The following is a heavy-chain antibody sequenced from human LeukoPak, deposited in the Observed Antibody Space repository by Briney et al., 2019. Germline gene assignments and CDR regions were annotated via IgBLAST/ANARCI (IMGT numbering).Heavy chain of an antibody. V-gene: IGHV3-30*18. D-gene: IGHD3-10*01. J-gene: IGHJ3*02. Sequence: GRSLRLSCAASGFTFSSYGMHWVRQAPGKGLEWVAVISYDGSNKYYADSVKGRFTISRDNSKNTLYLLMNSLRAEDTAVYYCAKDFYYYGSGSDAFDIWGQGTMVTVSS. CDR3: AKDFYYYGSGSDAFDI. CDR1: GFTFSSYG. CDR2: ISYDGSNK.